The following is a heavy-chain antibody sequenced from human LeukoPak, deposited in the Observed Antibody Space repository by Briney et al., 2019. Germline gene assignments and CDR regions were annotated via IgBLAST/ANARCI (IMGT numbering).Heavy chain of an antibody. Sequence: GGSLRLSCAASGFTFSDYYMSWIRQAPGKGLEWVSYISSSGSTIYYADSVKGRFTISRDNAKNSLYLQMNSLRAEDTAVYYCARTPLRLRLGELSPHSVGYFDYWGQGTLVTVSS. D-gene: IGHD3-16*02. CDR2: ISSSGSTI. CDR3: ARTPLRLRLGELSPHSVGYFDY. V-gene: IGHV3-11*04. J-gene: IGHJ4*02. CDR1: GFTFSDYY.